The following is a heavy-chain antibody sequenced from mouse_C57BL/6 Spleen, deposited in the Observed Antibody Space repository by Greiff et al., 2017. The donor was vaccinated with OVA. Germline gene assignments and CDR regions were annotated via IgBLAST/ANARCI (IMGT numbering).Heavy chain of an antibody. CDR2: IYPGSGST. CDR3: ARGRSSYPYFDY. J-gene: IGHJ2*01. V-gene: IGHV1-55*01. D-gene: IGHD1-1*01. Sequence: QVQLKQPGAELVKPGASVKMSCKASGYTFTSYWITWVKQRPGQGLEWIGDIYPGSGSTNYNEKFKSKATLTVDTSSSTAYMQLSSLTSEDSAVYYCARGRSSYPYFDYWGQGTTLTVSS. CDR1: GYTFTSYW.